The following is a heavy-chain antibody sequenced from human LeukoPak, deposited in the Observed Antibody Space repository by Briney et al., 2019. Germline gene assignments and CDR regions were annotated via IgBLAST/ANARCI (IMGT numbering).Heavy chain of an antibody. V-gene: IGHV4-4*09. D-gene: IGHD1-7*01. CDR2: IYTSGST. Sequence: NPSETLSLTCTVSGGSISSYYWSWIRQPPGKGLEWIGYIYTSGSTNYNPSLKSRVTISVDTSKNQFSLKLSSVTAADTAVYYCARTRSITGTKFWFDPWGQGTLVTVSS. CDR3: ARTRSITGTKFWFDP. J-gene: IGHJ5*02. CDR1: GGSISSYY.